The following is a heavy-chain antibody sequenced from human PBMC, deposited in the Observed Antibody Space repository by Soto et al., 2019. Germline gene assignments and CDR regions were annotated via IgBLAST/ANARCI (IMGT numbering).Heavy chain of an antibody. D-gene: IGHD3-10*01. CDR1: GYTFTSYG. V-gene: IGHV1-18*01. J-gene: IGHJ5*02. Sequence: QVQLVQSGAEVKKPGASVKVSCKASGYTFTSYGISWGRQAPGQGLEWMGWISAYNGNTNYAQKLQGRVTRTTDTSASTAYMELRSLRSDDTDVYYCARDRWLRRAVSWFDPWGQGTLVTVSS. CDR3: ARDRWLRRAVSWFDP. CDR2: ISAYNGNT.